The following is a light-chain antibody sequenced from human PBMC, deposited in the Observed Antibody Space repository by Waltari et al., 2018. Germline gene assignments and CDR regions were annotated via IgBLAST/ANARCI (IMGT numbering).Light chain of an antibody. CDR3: QQYTTSPPT. CDR1: QSVGDND. CDR2: GAS. Sequence: EIVLTQSPGTLSLSPGESAILSCRASQSVGDNDLAWYQQKPGHAPRLLIDGASFRAAGIPDRFSGSGSGADFSLTIYGLEPEDFAVYFCQQYTTSPPTFGGGTKVGIK. J-gene: IGKJ4*01. V-gene: IGKV3-20*01.